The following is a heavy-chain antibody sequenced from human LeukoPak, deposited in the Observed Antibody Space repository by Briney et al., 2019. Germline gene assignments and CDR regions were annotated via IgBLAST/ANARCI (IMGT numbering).Heavy chain of an antibody. CDR2: INFNSGGT. Sequence: EGSVKVSCKASGYTFTAYYMHWVRQAPGQGLEWMGWINFNSGGTNYAQKFQGRVTMTRDTSISTAYMELSNLRSDDTAVYYYARQRDGYDPDAFDIWGQGTMVTVSS. J-gene: IGHJ3*02. V-gene: IGHV1-2*02. D-gene: IGHD5-24*01. CDR1: GYTFTAYY. CDR3: ARQRDGYDPDAFDI.